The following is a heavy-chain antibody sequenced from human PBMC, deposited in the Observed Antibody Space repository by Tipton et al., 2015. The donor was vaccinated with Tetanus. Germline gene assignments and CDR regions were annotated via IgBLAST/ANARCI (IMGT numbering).Heavy chain of an antibody. D-gene: IGHD3-10*01. Sequence: TLSLTCTVSGDSISRGGYFWEWNRQRPGEGPEWIGTMYNSGATYYNPSLKGRGTLSGETSKNLFSLTSVAASDTAVYYCARPEASGRARGFDIWGQGTKVTVSP. CDR1: GDSISRGGYF. V-gene: IGHV4-39*02. CDR3: ARPEASGRARGFDI. J-gene: IGHJ3*02. CDR2: MYNSGAT.